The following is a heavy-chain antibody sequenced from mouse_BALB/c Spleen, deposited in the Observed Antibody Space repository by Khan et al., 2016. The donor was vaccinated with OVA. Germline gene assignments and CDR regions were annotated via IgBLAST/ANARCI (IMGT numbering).Heavy chain of an antibody. J-gene: IGHJ4*01. CDR2: INTHSGVP. Sequence: QIQLVQSGPELKKPGETVRISRKASGYTFTTAGMQWVQKMPGKGLKWIGWINTHSGVPKYAEDFKGRFAFSLETSASTAYLQITNLKNEDTATYFCARGGAAYYRNDGGAMDYWGQGTSVTVSS. CDR1: GYTFTTAG. CDR3: ARGGAAYYRNDGGAMDY. D-gene: IGHD2-14*01. V-gene: IGHV9-4*02.